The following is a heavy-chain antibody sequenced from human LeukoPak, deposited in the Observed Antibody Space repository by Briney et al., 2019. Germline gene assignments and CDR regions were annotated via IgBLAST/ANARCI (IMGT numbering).Heavy chain of an antibody. V-gene: IGHV4-30-2*01. CDR1: GGSISSGGYY. D-gene: IGHD3-22*01. CDR3: ASDSSGTGTYFDY. CDR2: IYHSGST. J-gene: IGHJ4*02. Sequence: SQTLSLTCTVSGGSISSGGYYWSWIRQAPGKGLEWIGYIYHSGSTYYSPSLKSRVTISVDRSKNQFSLKLSSVTAADTAVYYCASDSSGTGTYFDYWGQGTLVTVST.